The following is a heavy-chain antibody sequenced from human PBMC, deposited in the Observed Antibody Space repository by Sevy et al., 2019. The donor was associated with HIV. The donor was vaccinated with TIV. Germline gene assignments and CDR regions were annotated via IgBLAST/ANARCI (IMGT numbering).Heavy chain of an antibody. Sequence: GGSLRLSCAASGFTFSSYAMSWVRQAPGKGLEWVSAISGSGGSTYYADSVKGRFTISRDNSKNTLYLQMNSLRAEETAVYYCAKTDPAYCSSTSCYEEPDYYFDYWGQGTLVTVSS. J-gene: IGHJ4*02. CDR2: ISGSGGST. D-gene: IGHD2-2*01. V-gene: IGHV3-23*01. CDR1: GFTFSSYA. CDR3: AKTDPAYCSSTSCYEEPDYYFDY.